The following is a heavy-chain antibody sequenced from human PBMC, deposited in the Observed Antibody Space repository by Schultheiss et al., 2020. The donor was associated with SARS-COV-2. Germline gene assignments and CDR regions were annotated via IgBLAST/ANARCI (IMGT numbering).Heavy chain of an antibody. CDR3: ARGDTAMVNWYFDL. J-gene: IGHJ2*01. D-gene: IGHD5-18*01. Sequence: GGSLRLSCKASGYTFTGYYMHWVRQAPGQGLEWMGWISPNSGGTHYAQRFQGRVTMTRDTSISAAYMELTRLSSDDTAIYYCARGDTAMVNWYFDLWGRGTLVTVSS. V-gene: IGHV1-2*02. CDR2: ISPNSGGT. CDR1: GYTFTGYY.